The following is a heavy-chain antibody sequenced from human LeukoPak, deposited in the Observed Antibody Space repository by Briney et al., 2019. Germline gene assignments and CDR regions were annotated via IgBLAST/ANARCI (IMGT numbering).Heavy chain of an antibody. CDR3: ARALLICSGSTSCPWG. Sequence: PGGSLRLSCAASGFAFSSYWMSWVRQAPGKGLEWVANIKQDGSEKYYVDSVKGRFTISRDNAKNSLYLQMNSLRAEDTAVYYCARALLICSGSTSCPWGWGQGTLVTVSS. J-gene: IGHJ4*02. V-gene: IGHV3-7*01. D-gene: IGHD2-2*01. CDR2: IKQDGSEK. CDR1: GFAFSSYW.